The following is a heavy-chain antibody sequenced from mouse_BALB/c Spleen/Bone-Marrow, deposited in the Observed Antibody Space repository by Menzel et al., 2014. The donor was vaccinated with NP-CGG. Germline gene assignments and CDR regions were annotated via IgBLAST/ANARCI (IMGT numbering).Heavy chain of an antibody. D-gene: IGHD1-1*01. CDR3: ASSYCGSSQFAY. V-gene: IGHV2-9*02. J-gene: IGHJ3*01. CDR1: GFSLTSYG. CDR2: IWAGGSI. Sequence: VKVVESGPGLVAPSQSLSITCTVSGFSLTSYGVHWVRQPPGKGLQWLGVIWAGGSIIYNSALMSRLSISKDNSKSQVFLKMNSLQTDDTAMYYCASSYCGSSQFAYWGQGTLVTVSA.